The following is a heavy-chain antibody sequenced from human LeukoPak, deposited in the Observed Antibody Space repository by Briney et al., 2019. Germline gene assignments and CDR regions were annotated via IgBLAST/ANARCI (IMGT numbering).Heavy chain of an antibody. CDR3: AKRGVVIRAVLVVGFHKEAYYFDS. CDR1: GLTLSNYG. CDR2: ISDRGGST. D-gene: IGHD2-15*01. J-gene: IGHJ4*02. V-gene: IGHV3-23*01. Sequence: GESLRLSCVVSGLTLSNYGMSWVRQAPGKGLEWVAGISDRGGSTKYADSVKGRFTISRDNPKNTLYLQMNSLRSEDTAVYFCAKRGVVIRAVLVVGFHKEAYYFDSWGQGALVTVSS.